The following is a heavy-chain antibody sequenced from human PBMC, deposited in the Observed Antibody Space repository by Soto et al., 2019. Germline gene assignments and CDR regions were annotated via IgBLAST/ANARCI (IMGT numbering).Heavy chain of an antibody. CDR3: ARVSSDSSSSATRNYYYYGMDV. D-gene: IGHD6-6*01. J-gene: IGHJ6*02. CDR2: IYYSGST. CDR1: GGSISSYY. V-gene: IGHV4-59*01. Sequence: PSETLSLTCTVSGGSISSYYWSWIRQPPGKGLEWIGYIYYSGSTNYNPSLKSRVTISVDTSKNQFSLKLSSVTAADTAVYYCARVSSDSSSSATRNYYYYGMDVWGQGTTVTVSS.